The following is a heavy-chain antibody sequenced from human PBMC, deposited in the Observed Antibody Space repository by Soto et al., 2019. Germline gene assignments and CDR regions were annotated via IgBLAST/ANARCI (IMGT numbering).Heavy chain of an antibody. J-gene: IGHJ6*02. Sequence: QVQLKESGPGLVKPSGTLSLTCAVSGGSITTGHWWTWVRQSPGKGLEWIGEIYQSGITNYNPSLNSRLSISMDQSKNQFSLKFTSVTAADTALYFCARGFSFSDNSDNDRIYFYYGLNVWGQGTTVTVSS. V-gene: IGHV4-4*02. CDR1: GGSITTGHW. CDR3: ARGFSFSDNSDNDRIYFYYGLNV. D-gene: IGHD2-15*01. CDR2: IYQSGIT.